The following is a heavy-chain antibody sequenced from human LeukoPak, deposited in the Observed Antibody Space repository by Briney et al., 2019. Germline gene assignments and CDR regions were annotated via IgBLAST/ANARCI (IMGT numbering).Heavy chain of an antibody. CDR2: IIPILGIA. J-gene: IGHJ5*02. V-gene: IGHV1-69*04. CDR3: AGDRVVVITDIHWFDP. Sequence: EASAKVSCKASGGTFSSYAISWVRQAPGQGLEWMGRIIPILGIANYAQKFQGRVTITADKSTSTAYMELSSLRSEDTAVYYCAGDRVVVITDIHWFDPWGQGTLVTVSS. D-gene: IGHD3-22*01. CDR1: GGTFSSYA.